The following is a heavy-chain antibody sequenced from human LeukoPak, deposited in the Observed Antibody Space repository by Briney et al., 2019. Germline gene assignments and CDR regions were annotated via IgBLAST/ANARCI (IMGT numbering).Heavy chain of an antibody. V-gene: IGHV4-59*04. CDR1: GGSISSYY. J-gene: IGHJ4*02. Sequence: SETLSLTCTVSGGSISSYYWSWIRQPPGKGLEWIGYIYYSGSTYYNPSLKSRVTISVDTSKNQFSLKLSSVTAADTAVYYCTAFPPIDFWGGYPSQFNYWGQGTLVTVSS. CDR3: TAFPPIDFWGGYPSQFNY. D-gene: IGHD3-3*01. CDR2: IYYSGST.